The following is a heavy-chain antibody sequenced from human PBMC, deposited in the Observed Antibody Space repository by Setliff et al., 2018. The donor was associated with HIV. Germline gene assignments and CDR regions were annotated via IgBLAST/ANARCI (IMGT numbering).Heavy chain of an antibody. D-gene: IGHD3-22*01. Sequence: ASVKVSCKSSGYIFTTHYIHWVRQAPGQGIEWMGMINPSSRTTIYAQKFRGRMTLTKDKSTTTVYMELSSLRSDDTAVYYCARGGRVDESRGYYYPLMYWGQGTLVTVSS. CDR3: ARGGRVDESRGYYYPLMY. V-gene: IGHV1-46*01. CDR1: GYIFTTHY. J-gene: IGHJ4*02. CDR2: INPSSRTT.